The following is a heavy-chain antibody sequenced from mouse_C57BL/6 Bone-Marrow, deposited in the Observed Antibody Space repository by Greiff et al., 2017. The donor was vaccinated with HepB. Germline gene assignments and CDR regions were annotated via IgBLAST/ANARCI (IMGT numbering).Heavy chain of an antibody. CDR2: FYPGSGSI. CDR3: ARHESPHYYGSRDWYFDV. V-gene: IGHV1-62-2*01. J-gene: IGHJ1*03. D-gene: IGHD1-1*01. Sequence: QVQLQQSGAELVKPGASVKLSCKASGYTFTEYPIHGVKRRSGQGLGWIGWFYPGSGSIKYNEKFKDKATLTADKSSSTVYMELSRLTSEDSAVYFCARHESPHYYGSRDWYFDVWGTGTTVTVSS. CDR1: GYTFTEYP.